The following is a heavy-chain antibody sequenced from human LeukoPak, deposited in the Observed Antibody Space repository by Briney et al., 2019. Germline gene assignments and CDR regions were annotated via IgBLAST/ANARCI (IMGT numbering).Heavy chain of an antibody. CDR1: GGSFSGYY. D-gene: IGHD3-10*01. V-gene: IGHV4-34*01. CDR3: ARRRTYYYGSGSYSYFVC. CDR2: INHSGST. Sequence: SETMSLTCAVYGGSFSGYYWSWIRQPPGKGLVWIGEINHSGSTNYNPSLKSRVTISVDTSKNQFSLKLSSVTAADTAVYYCARRRTYYYGSGSYSYFVCWGQGTLVTVSS. J-gene: IGHJ4*02.